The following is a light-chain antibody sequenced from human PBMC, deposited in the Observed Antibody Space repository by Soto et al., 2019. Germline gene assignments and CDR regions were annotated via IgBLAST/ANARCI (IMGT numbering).Light chain of an antibody. V-gene: IGLV2-14*01. CDR3: SSHSSRSAYYV. CDR2: EVN. J-gene: IGLJ1*01. CDR1: SSDIGHYDY. Sequence: QSVLTQPASVSGSPGQSITISCTGTSSDIGHYDYVSWYQHHSGKAPKLIIYEVNNRPSGVSNRFSGSKSVNTASLTISGLQAEDAADYYCSSHSSRSAYYVFGKGTKVTV.